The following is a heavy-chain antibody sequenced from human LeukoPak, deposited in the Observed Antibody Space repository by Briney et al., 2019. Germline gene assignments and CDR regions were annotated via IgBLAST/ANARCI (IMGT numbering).Heavy chain of an antibody. V-gene: IGHV3-33*01. Sequence: GGSLRLSCAASRFTFSNYGMHWGRQAPGKGLEWVAVIWYDGSNKYYADFVKGRFTISRDNSKNTLYLQMNSLRAEDTAVYYCARGWCSSTSCNDAFDIWGQGTMVTVSS. D-gene: IGHD2-2*01. CDR3: ARGWCSSTSCNDAFDI. CDR2: IWYDGSNK. J-gene: IGHJ3*02. CDR1: RFTFSNYG.